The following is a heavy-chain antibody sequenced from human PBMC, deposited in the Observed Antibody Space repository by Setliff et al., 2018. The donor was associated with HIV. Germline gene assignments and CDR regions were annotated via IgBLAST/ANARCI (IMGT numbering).Heavy chain of an antibody. CDR3: ARGGYHGFGSYGDY. Sequence: SETLSLTCTVSRGSIRSGTYYWGWIRQPPGKGLEWIGNMYYTGNTYAQKFQGRVTMTRDTSTSTVYMELSSLKSDDTAVYYCARGGYHGFGSYGDYWGQGTLVTVSS. J-gene: IGHJ4*02. V-gene: IGHV4-39*02. CDR1: RGSIRSGTYY. CDR2: MYYTGNT. D-gene: IGHD3-10*01.